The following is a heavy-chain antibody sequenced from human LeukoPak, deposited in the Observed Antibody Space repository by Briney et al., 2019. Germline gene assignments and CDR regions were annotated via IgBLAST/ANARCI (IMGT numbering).Heavy chain of an antibody. J-gene: IGHJ6*02. Sequence: GGSLRLSCAGSGFTFSTYWMTWVRQAPGKGLEWVANINQDGGEKYYVDSVKGRFTISRDNAKNSLYLQMSNLRAEDTAVYFCARGGGLDVWGQGATVTVSS. V-gene: IGHV3-7*03. CDR2: INQDGGEK. D-gene: IGHD3-16*01. CDR1: GFTFSTYW. CDR3: ARGGGLDV.